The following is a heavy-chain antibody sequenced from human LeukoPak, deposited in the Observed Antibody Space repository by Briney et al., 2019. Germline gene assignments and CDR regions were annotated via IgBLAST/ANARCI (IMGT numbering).Heavy chain of an antibody. Sequence: WMGWMNPNSGNTGYAQKFQGRVTMTRNTSISTAYMELSSLRSEDTAVYYCARDNSGWYDYWGQGTLVTVSS. D-gene: IGHD6-19*01. CDR3: ARDNSGWYDY. CDR2: MNPNSGNT. J-gene: IGHJ4*02. V-gene: IGHV1-8*01.